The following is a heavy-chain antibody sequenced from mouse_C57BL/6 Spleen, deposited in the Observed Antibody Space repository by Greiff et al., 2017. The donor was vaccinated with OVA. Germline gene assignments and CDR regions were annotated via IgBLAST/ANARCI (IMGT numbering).Heavy chain of an antibody. V-gene: IGHV5-17*01. CDR1: GFTFSDYG. Sequence: DVMLVESGGGLVKPGGSLKLSCAASGFTFSDYGMHWVRQAPEKGLEWVAYISSGSSTIYYADTVKGRFTISRDNAKNTLFLQMTSLRSEDTAMYYCARDYYYGSRPMDYWGQGTSVTVSS. D-gene: IGHD1-1*01. CDR3: ARDYYYGSRPMDY. CDR2: ISSGSSTI. J-gene: IGHJ4*01.